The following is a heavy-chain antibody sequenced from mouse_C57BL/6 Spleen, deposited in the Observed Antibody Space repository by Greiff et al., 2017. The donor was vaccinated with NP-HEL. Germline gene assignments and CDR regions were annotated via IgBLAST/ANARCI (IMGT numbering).Heavy chain of an antibody. CDR3: ERGYSNWYFDV. CDR1: GYTFTDYY. CDR2: INPNNGGT. D-gene: IGHD2-5*01. Sequence: EVQLQQSGPELVKPGASVKISCKASGYTFTDYYMNWVKQSHGKSLEWIGDINPNNGGTSYNQQFKGKATLTVDKSSSTAYMELRSLTSEDSAVDYCERGYSNWYFDVWGTGTTVTVSS. J-gene: IGHJ1*03. V-gene: IGHV1-26*01.